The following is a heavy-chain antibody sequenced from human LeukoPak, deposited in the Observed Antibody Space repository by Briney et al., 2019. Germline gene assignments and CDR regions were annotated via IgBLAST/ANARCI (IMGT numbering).Heavy chain of an antibody. D-gene: IGHD3-10*01. J-gene: IGHJ6*04. Sequence: GGSLRLSCAASGFTFSSYEMNWVRQAPGRGREGVSYTSSSGSTIYYADSVKGRFTISRDNAKNSLYLQMNSLRAEDTAVYYCAREYGSGSYFSYGMDVWGKGTTVTVSS. CDR3: AREYGSGSYFSYGMDV. V-gene: IGHV3-48*03. CDR2: TSSSGSTI. CDR1: GFTFSSYE.